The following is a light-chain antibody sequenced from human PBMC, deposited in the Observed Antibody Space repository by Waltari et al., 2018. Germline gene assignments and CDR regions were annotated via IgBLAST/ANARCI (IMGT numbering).Light chain of an antibody. CDR1: TNDLGSYNY. V-gene: IGLV2-11*01. CDR3: CSYAGSYTWV. Sequence: SALTQPRSVSGSPGQSVTISCTGTTNDLGSYNYVSWYQQHPGKAPKLIILDGTKRPSGAPDRLSGSKSGNTASLTISGLRAEDEAEYYCCSYAGSYTWVFGGGTKLTVV. CDR2: DGT. J-gene: IGLJ3*02.